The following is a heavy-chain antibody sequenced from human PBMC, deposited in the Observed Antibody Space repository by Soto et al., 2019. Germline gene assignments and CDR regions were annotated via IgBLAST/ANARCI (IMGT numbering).Heavy chain of an antibody. V-gene: IGHV3-66*04. CDR1: GFTVSSNY. D-gene: IGHD3-22*01. CDR2: IYSGGST. J-gene: IGHJ4*02. CDR3: ARHYYDSSGYYYFDY. Sequence: GGSLRLSCAASGFTVSSNYMSWVRQAPGKGLEWVSVIYSGGSTYYADSVKGRFTISRDNSKNTLYLQMNSLRAEDTAVYYCARHYYDSSGYYYFDYWGQGTLVTVSS.